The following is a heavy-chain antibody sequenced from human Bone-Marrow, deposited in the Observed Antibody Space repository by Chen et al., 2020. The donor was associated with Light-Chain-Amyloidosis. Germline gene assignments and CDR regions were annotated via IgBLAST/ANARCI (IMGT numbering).Heavy chain of an antibody. CDR2: ISGSGDST. CDR1: GFTFSSYA. J-gene: IGHJ6*02. V-gene: IGHV3-23*01. Sequence: EVHLLESGGGLVQPGGSLRLSCAASGFTFSSYAMSWVRQAPGKGLEWVSAISGSGDSTYYADSVEGRFTISRDNSKNTLYLQMNSLRAEDTAVYYCAKVKLSSGYMYYYYGMDVWGQGTTVTVSS. D-gene: IGHD3-22*01. CDR3: AKVKLSSGYMYYYYGMDV.